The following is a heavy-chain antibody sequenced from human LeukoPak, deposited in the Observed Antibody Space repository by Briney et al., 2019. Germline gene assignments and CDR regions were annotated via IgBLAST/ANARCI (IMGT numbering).Heavy chain of an antibody. CDR1: GYSFTNYC. Sequence: LGESLKISCEGSGYSFTNYCIGWVRQMPGKGLEWMGVIYPDDSDTRYSPSFQGPVTISADKSIGTDSLQWSSLKASDTAMYYCAIGGDSSTSCYRCFNYWGQGTLVTVSS. V-gene: IGHV5-51*01. D-gene: IGHD2-2*01. CDR3: AIGGDSSTSCYRCFNY. CDR2: IYPDDSDT. J-gene: IGHJ4*02.